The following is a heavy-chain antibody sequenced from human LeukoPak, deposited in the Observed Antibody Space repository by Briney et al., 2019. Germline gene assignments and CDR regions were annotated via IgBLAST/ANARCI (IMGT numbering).Heavy chain of an antibody. V-gene: IGHV4-59*01. Sequence: PSETLSLTCTVSGGSISSYYWSWIRQPPGKGLEWIGYIYYSGSTNYNPSLKRRVTISVDTSKNQFSLKLSSVTAADTAVYYCARGGYYDSSGPHDYWGQGTLVTVSS. CDR2: IYYSGST. J-gene: IGHJ4*02. CDR3: ARGGYYDSSGPHDY. D-gene: IGHD3-22*01. CDR1: GGSISSYY.